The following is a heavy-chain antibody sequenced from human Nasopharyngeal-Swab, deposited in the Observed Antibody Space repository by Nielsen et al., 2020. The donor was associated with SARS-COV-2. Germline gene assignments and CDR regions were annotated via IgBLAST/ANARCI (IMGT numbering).Heavy chain of an antibody. J-gene: IGHJ4*02. CDR2: IYWDDDK. CDR3: AQRTTLTSYGY. Sequence: RQAPGKALEWLALIYWDDDKRYSPSLKSRLTITKDTSKNQVVLTMTNMDSVDTATYYCAQRTTLTSYGYWGQGTLVTVSS. V-gene: IGHV2-5*02. D-gene: IGHD4-17*01.